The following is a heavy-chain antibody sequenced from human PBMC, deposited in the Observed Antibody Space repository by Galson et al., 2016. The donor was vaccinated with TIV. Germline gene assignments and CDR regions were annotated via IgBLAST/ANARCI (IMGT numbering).Heavy chain of an antibody. CDR1: GFTFSSFG. V-gene: IGHV3-33*01. D-gene: IGHD4-23*01. CDR3: ARAPDYGGNFGGTGETHSYYFHY. Sequence: SLRLSCAASGFTFSSFGMHWVRQAPGKGLEWVALIWYDGTNTYYADSVKGRFTISRDNSKNTLYVQMNSLRAEDTAVYYFARAPDYGGNFGGTGETHSYYFHYWGQGTLVTVSS. CDR2: IWYDGTNT. J-gene: IGHJ4*02.